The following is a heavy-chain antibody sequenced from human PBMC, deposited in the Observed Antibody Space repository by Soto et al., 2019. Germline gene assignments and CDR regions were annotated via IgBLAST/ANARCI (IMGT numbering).Heavy chain of an antibody. CDR3: AKLACSSTSCLLIDY. Sequence: ESGGGLVQPGGSLRLSCAASGFTFSSYVMSWVRQVPGKGLEWVSGISGSGGTTYYADSVKGRFTISRDNSKNTLYLQMNSLRAEDTAVYYCAKLACSSTSCLLIDYWGQGTLVTVSS. D-gene: IGHD2-2*01. J-gene: IGHJ4*02. V-gene: IGHV3-23*01. CDR2: ISGSGGTT. CDR1: GFTFSSYV.